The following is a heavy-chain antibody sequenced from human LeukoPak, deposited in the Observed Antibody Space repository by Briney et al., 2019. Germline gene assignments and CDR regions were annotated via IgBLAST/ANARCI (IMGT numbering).Heavy chain of an antibody. CDR2: ISYSGNT. CDR3: ARHCCSGPAKRVFDI. J-gene: IGHJ3*02. D-gene: IGHD2-15*01. V-gene: IGHV4-39*01. CDR1: GGSIISSDYH. Sequence: PSGTLSLTCTVSGGSIISSDYHWGWVRQPPGKGLEWIGIISYSGNTDYNPSLRSRVTISVDTSNNQFSLRLGSVTAADTAVYHCARHCCSGPAKRVFDIWGQGTMVTVSS.